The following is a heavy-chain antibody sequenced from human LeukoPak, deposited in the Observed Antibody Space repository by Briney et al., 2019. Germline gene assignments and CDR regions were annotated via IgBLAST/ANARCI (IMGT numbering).Heavy chain of an antibody. CDR3: ATADYGDYVAAGGAFDY. Sequence: SVKVSCKASGGTFSSYAISWVRQAPGQGLEWTGGIIPIFGTANYAQKFQGRVTITADESTSTAYMELSSLRSEDTAMYYCATADYGDYVAAGGAFDYWGQGTLVTVSS. D-gene: IGHD4-17*01. V-gene: IGHV1-69*01. CDR1: GGTFSSYA. J-gene: IGHJ4*02. CDR2: IIPIFGTA.